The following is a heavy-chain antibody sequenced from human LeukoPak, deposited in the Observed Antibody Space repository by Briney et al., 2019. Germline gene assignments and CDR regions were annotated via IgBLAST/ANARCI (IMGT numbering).Heavy chain of an antibody. J-gene: IGHJ4*02. Sequence: SETPSLTCAVYGGSFSGYYWSWIRQPPGKGLEWIGEINHSGGTNYNPSLKSRVTISVDTSKNQFSLKLSSVTAADTAVYYCARGSVVVVAATVFDYWGQGTLVTVSS. CDR2: INHSGGT. CDR3: ARGSVVVVAATVFDY. D-gene: IGHD2-15*01. V-gene: IGHV4-34*01. CDR1: GGSFSGYY.